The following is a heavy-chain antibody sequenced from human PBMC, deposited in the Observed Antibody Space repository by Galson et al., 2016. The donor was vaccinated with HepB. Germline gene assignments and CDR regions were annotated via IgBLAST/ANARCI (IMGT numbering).Heavy chain of an antibody. Sequence: SLRLSCAASGFTFSTYAMRWVCQAPGKGLEWVAVISYDGSHKHYRDSVKGRFTISRDNSKNTLYLQMNSLRREDTAVYYCARPRRWPQYYYGLDVWGQGTTVTVSS. J-gene: IGHJ6*02. D-gene: IGHD5-24*01. V-gene: IGHV3-30-3*01. CDR3: ARPRRWPQYYYGLDV. CDR1: GFTFSTYA. CDR2: ISYDGSHK.